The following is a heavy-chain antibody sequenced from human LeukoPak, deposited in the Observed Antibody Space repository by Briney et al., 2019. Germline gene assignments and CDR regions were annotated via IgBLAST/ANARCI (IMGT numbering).Heavy chain of an antibody. Sequence: PGGSLRLSCAASGFTFSNYAMHWVRQAPGKGLEWVAVVSYDGTYQNYADSVKGRFTIFRDNSRNTLYLQMNSVRAEDTAVYYCARDTYPLDYDYVWGSYPHSTPDYGGQGPLVTVSS. CDR2: VSYDGTYQ. V-gene: IGHV3-30-3*01. J-gene: IGHJ4*02. CDR1: GFTFSNYA. D-gene: IGHD3-16*02. CDR3: ARDTYPLDYDYVWGSYPHSTPDY.